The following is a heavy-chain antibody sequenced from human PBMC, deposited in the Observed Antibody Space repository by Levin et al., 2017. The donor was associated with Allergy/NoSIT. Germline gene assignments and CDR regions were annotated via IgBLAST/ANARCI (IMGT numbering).Heavy chain of an antibody. J-gene: IGHJ4*02. V-gene: IGHV4-31*03. D-gene: IGHD2-2*03. CDR3: AREDGSTFDF. Sequence: LSCTVSGGSISGGGYHWTWIRQHPEKGLEWIGYIYYSGSTFYNPSLKSRLMISVDTSKNQFSLNVSSVTAADTAVYYCAREDGSTFDFWGQGALVTVAS. CDR1: GGSISGGGYH. CDR2: IYYSGST.